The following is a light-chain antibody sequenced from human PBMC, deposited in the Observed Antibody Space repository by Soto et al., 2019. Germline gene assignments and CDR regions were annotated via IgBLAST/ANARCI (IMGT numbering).Light chain of an antibody. CDR1: QSVSSN. CDR2: GAS. CDR3: QQYNNWPWT. Sequence: EIVMTQSPATLSVSPGERATLSCRASQSVSSNLAWYQQKPGQAPRLLIYGASTRATGIPARFSGSGSGTEFTLTICSLQSEDFAVYYCQQYNNWPWTFGQGNKVEIK. V-gene: IGKV3-15*01. J-gene: IGKJ1*01.